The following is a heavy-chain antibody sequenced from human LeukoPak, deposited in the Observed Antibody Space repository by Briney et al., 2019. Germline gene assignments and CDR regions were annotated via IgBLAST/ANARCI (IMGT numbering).Heavy chain of an antibody. CDR1: GFTFSSYS. CDR2: ISSSSSTI. D-gene: IGHD2-2*02. Sequence: GGSLRLSCAASGFTFSSYSMNWVRQAPGKGLEWVSYISSSSSTIYYADSVKGRFTISRDSAKNSLYLQMNSLRAEDTAVYYCARDTSDCSSTSCYIDYWGQGTLVTVSS. V-gene: IGHV3-48*01. CDR3: ARDTSDCSSTSCYIDY. J-gene: IGHJ4*02.